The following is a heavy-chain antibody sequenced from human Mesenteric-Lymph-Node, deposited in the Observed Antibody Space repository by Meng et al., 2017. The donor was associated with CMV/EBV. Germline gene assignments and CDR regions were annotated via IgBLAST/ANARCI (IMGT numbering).Heavy chain of an antibody. V-gene: IGHV3-66*02. CDR2: IYTSGST. CDR1: GFTVSSNY. Sequence: LSLTCAASGFTVSSNYMSWVRQAPGKGLEWVSIIYTSGSTYYADSVKGRFTISRDNSMNTVLLQMNSLRAEDTALYYCARMGYDTSGYYLFYYFDYWGQGTLVTVSS. CDR3: ARMGYDTSGYYLFYYFDY. J-gene: IGHJ4*02. D-gene: IGHD3-22*01.